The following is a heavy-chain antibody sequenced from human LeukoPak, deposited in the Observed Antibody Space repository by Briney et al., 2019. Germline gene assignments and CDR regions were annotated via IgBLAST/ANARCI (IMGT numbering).Heavy chain of an antibody. D-gene: IGHD5-24*01. J-gene: IGHJ4*02. CDR1: GGSISSSSYY. CDR3: ARYGKSKRGSPDGYITS. CDR2: IYYSGST. Sequence: PSETLSLTCTVSGGSISSSSYYWGWIRQPPGKGLEWIGSIYYSGSTYYNPSLKSRVTISVDTSKNQFSLKLSSVTAADTAVYYCARYGKSKRGSPDGYITSWGQGTLVTVSS. V-gene: IGHV4-39*07.